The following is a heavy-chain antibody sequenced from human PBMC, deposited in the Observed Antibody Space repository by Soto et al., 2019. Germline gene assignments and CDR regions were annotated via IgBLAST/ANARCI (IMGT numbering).Heavy chain of an antibody. Sequence: GFLSISCNCSGFRFSEHAMTWVRQSPGKGLEWVCFIRNTPCGWTTDYAASVSGRLTTSRNDSERIEYLQMNSLKTEGSGVYYCSRGSFGYYGPWGPGTLVTVSS. CDR3: SRGSFGYYGP. J-gene: IGHJ5*02. D-gene: IGHD3-22*01. CDR2: IRNTPCGWTT. V-gene: IGHV3-49*04. CDR1: GFRFSEHA.